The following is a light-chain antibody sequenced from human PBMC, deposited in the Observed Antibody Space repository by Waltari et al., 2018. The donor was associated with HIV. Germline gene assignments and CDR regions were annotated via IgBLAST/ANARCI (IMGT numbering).Light chain of an antibody. CDR2: YNN. J-gene: IGLJ2*01. CDR1: NIGSKS. Sequence: SYVLTQPPSVSVAPGKTARITCGGNNIGSKSVHWYQQKPGQAPVLVIYYNNDRPSVIPERFSGSNSGNTATLTISRVEAGDEANYYCQVWDSGVLFGGGTKLTVL. V-gene: IGLV3-21*04. CDR3: QVWDSGVL.